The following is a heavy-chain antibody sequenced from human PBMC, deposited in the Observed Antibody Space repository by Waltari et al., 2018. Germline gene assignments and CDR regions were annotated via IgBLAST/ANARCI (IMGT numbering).Heavy chain of an antibody. V-gene: IGHV4-39*01. CDR2: MSYSGRT. CDR1: GGYIGSSSYY. J-gene: IGHJ3*02. Sequence: QMQLQESGPGLVKPSETLSLTCSVSGGYIGSSSYYLGWIRQAPGKGLEWIGSMSYSGRTYYHPSLKSRVTISEDTSKNQLSLKVSSVTAADTAVYYCARQNSLSNDGFDIWGQGTLVTVSS. CDR3: ARQNSLSNDGFDI.